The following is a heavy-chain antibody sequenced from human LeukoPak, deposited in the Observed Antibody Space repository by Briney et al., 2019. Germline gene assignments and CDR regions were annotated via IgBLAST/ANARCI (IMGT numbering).Heavy chain of an antibody. D-gene: IGHD2-2*01. J-gene: IGHJ4*02. Sequence: SETLSLTCTVSGGSISDYYLSWLRQPPGKGLEWIGYIYYSGSTNYNPSLKSRVTISIDTPKNQFSLKLSSVTAADTAVYYCATSRSRSTSPLGGYWGQGTLVTVSS. CDR1: GGSISDYY. CDR3: ATSRSRSTSPLGGY. CDR2: IYYSGST. V-gene: IGHV4-59*01.